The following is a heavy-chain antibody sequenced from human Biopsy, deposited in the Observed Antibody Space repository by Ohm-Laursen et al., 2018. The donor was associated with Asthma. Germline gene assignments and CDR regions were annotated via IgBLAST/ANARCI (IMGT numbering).Heavy chain of an antibody. D-gene: IGHD3-3*02. J-gene: IGHJ1*01. CDR3: ARTFHFWSPYHAEHYQL. Sequence: SLRLSCTASGFTFGDYWMSWVRQVPGKGLEWVANIKHDGSKKNHVDSLKGRFTISRDNAKNSPYLQMNSLRAEDTAVYYCARTFHFWSPYHAEHYQLWGQGTLVTVSS. V-gene: IGHV3-7*01. CDR1: GFTFGDYW. CDR2: IKHDGSKK.